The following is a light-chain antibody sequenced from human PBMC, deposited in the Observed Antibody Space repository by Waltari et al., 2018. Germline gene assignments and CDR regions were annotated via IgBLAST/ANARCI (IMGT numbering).Light chain of an antibody. CDR1: PSVLSPSNYHNY. CDR3: QQYYSAPYT. V-gene: IGKV4-1*01. Sequence: DIVMTQSPDSLSVSLGERATIHCKSSPSVLSPSNYHNYLAWYQQKPGQPPKLLLYWASTRESGVPDRFSGSGSGTDFTLSISTLQAEDVAVYYCQQYYSAPYTFGQGTRLEIK. J-gene: IGKJ2*01. CDR2: WAS.